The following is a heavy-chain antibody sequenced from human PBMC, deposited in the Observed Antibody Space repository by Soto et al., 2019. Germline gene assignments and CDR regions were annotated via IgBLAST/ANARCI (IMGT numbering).Heavy chain of an antibody. Sequence: GESLKISCKGSGYSFTSYWIGWVRQMPGKGLEWMGIIYPGDSDTRYSPSFQGQVTISADKSISTAYLQWSSLKASDTAIYYGARHSPPPPLPIYSSSWYEDGYYYYYMDVWGKGTTVTVSS. CDR1: GYSFTSYW. V-gene: IGHV5-51*01. D-gene: IGHD6-13*01. CDR3: ARHSPPPPLPIYSSSWYEDGYYYYYMDV. J-gene: IGHJ6*03. CDR2: IYPGDSDT.